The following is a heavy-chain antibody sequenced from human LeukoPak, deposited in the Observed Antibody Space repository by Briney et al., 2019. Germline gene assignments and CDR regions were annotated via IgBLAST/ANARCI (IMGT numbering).Heavy chain of an antibody. CDR1: GGSISSGSYY. CDR3: ASQMIVGAEEAIDY. D-gene: IGHD1-26*01. V-gene: IGHV4-39*01. Sequence: SETLSLTCTVSGGSISSGSYYWGWIRQPPGKGLEWIGSIYYSGSTYYNPSLKSRVTISVDTSKNQFSLKLSSVTAADTAVYYCASQMIVGAEEAIDYWGQGTLVTVSS. J-gene: IGHJ4*02. CDR2: IYYSGST.